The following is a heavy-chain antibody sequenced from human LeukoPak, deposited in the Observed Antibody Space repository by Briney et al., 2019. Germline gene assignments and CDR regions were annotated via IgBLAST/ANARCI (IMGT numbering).Heavy chain of an antibody. J-gene: IGHJ4*02. CDR3: AKDGGLWVSAHWGDS. D-gene: IGHD7-27*01. V-gene: IGHV3-23*01. CDR1: GFTFSSYT. CDR2: ITTSDGNT. Sequence: GGSLRLSCAASGFTFSSYTMSWVRQAPGEGLEWVSTITTSDGNTYYADSVKGRFTVSRDNSKNTLYLQMNSLRAEDTAVYYCAKDGGLWVSAHWGDSWGRGTLVTVSS.